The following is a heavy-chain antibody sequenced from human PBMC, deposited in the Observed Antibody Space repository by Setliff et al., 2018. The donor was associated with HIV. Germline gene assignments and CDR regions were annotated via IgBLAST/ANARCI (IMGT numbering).Heavy chain of an antibody. CDR2: IWYDGSNK. CDR3: AKYHYGMDG. CDR1: GFTFSSYG. Sequence: GGSLRLSCAAPGFTFSSYGMHWVRQAPGKGREWVAVIWYDGSNKYYADSVKGRFTISRDNSKNTLYRQMNSLRAEETAVYYCAKYHYGMDGWGKGTTVTVSS. V-gene: IGHV3-30*02. J-gene: IGHJ6*04.